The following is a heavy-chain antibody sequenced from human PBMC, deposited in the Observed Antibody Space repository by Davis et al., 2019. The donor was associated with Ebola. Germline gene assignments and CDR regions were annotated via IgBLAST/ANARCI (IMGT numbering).Heavy chain of an antibody. V-gene: IGHV4-38-2*02. CDR3: ARDRSGYYHFDY. CDR2: IYHSGST. J-gene: IGHJ4*02. D-gene: IGHD3-22*01. CDR1: GYSISSGYY. Sequence: PSETLSLTCAVSGYSISSGYYWGWIRQPPGKGLEWIGSIYHSGSTYYNPSLKSRVTISVDTSKNQFSLKLSSVTAADTAVYYCARDRSGYYHFDYWGQGTLVTVSS.